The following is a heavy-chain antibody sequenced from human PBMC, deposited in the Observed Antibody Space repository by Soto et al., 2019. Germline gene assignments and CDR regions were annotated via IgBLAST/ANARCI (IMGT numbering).Heavy chain of an antibody. J-gene: IGHJ6*02. Sequence: EVQLLESGGGLVQPGGSLRLSCAASGFTFSSYAMSWVRQAPGKGLEWVSAISGSGGSTYYADSVKGRFTISRDNSKNTLYLQMNSLSAEDTAVYYCAKSMVRGVATSYYYGMDVWGQGTTVTVSS. CDR1: GFTFSSYA. CDR2: ISGSGGST. D-gene: IGHD3-10*01. CDR3: AKSMVRGVATSYYYGMDV. V-gene: IGHV3-23*01.